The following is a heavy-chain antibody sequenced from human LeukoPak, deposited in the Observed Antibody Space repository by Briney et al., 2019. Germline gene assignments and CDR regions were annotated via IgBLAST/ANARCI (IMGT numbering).Heavy chain of an antibody. D-gene: IGHD6-13*01. CDR3: ARGSKAAPGTFDY. CDR2: IYYTGST. Sequence: SETLSLTCTVFGGSISSYYWSWIRQPPGKGLEWIGNIYYTGSTDYNPSLKSRVAISVDTSKNQFSLKLSPVTAADTAVYYCARGSKAAPGTFDYWGQGTLVTVSS. V-gene: IGHV4-59*01. CDR1: GGSISSYY. J-gene: IGHJ4*02.